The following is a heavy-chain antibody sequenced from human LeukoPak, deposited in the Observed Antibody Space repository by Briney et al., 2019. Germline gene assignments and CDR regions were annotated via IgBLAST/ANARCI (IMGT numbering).Heavy chain of an antibody. D-gene: IGHD2-8*01. J-gene: IGHJ6*04. Sequence: GGSLRLSCAASGFTFSSYSMNWVRQAPGKGLEWVANINQDGGEAYYVDSVKGRFTVSRDNAKNSLYLQLNNLRVDDTAVYHCATRYCTISACRASSHHCFDNWGKGTTVTVSS. V-gene: IGHV3-7*01. CDR2: INQDGGEA. CDR1: GFTFSSYS. CDR3: ATRYCTISACRASSHHCFDN.